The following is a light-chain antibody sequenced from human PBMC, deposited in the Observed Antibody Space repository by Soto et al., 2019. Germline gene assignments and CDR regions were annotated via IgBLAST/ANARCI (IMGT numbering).Light chain of an antibody. CDR1: QSVSSY. V-gene: IGKV3-11*01. Sequence: EIVLTQSPATLSLSPGERATFSCRASQSVSSYLAWFQQKPGRAPRLLIYDASHRATGIAARFSGSGSRTDFTLTISSLEPEDFGVYYCQQHTNWPPSITFGQGTRLEIK. CDR3: QQHTNWPPSIT. J-gene: IGKJ5*01. CDR2: DAS.